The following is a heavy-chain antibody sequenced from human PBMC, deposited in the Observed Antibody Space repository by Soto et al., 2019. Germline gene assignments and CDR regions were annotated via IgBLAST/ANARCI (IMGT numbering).Heavy chain of an antibody. J-gene: IGHJ4*02. CDR2: IYWNDDK. Sequence: SGPTLVNPTETLTLTCTFSGFSLSTSGVGVGWIRQPPGKALEWLALIYWNDDKRYSPSLKSRLTITKDTSKNQVVLTMTNTDPVDTATYYCAHDGSQLLSFGYWGQGTLVTVSS. V-gene: IGHV2-5*01. CDR1: GFSLSTSGVG. D-gene: IGHD2-2*01. CDR3: AHDGSQLLSFGY.